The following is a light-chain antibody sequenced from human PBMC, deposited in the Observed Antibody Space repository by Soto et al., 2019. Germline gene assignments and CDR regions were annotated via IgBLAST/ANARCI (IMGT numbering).Light chain of an antibody. CDR2: GAS. J-gene: IGKJ1*01. Sequence: ETVLTQSPGTLSLSPGERATLSCRASQSVSGSYLAWYQQKPGQAPRLLIYGASSRATGIPDGFSGGGSGTDFTLTISRLEPEDFAVYYCQQYAYSPWTFGQGTKVDIK. V-gene: IGKV3-20*01. CDR3: QQYAYSPWT. CDR1: QSVSGSY.